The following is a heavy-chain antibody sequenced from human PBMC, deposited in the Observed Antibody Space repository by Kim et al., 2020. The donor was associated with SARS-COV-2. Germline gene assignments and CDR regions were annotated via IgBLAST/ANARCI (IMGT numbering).Heavy chain of an antibody. CDR3: ARFGDGAYGI. CDR1: GYTFINST. J-gene: IGHJ3*02. CDR2: INVGNGKT. V-gene: IGHV1-3*01. Sequence: ASVKVSCKSSGYTFINSTIHWVRQAPGQRLEWMGWINVGNGKTRSSENFQGRVTITRDTSASTAYMEVSSLRSEDTAIYYYARFGDGAYGIWGQGTMVTV. D-gene: IGHD3-10*01.